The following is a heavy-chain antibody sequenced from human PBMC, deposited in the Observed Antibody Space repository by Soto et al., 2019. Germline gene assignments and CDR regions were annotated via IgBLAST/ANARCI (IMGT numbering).Heavy chain of an antibody. Sequence: ASVKVSCKASGYTFTAYAIHWVRQAPGQSLEWMGWINAANGATKYSEKFQGRVTITRDTSARTAYMDLSSLSSKDTAVYFCARVSFETSGFADYWGQGTLVTVSS. CDR1: GYTFTAYA. J-gene: IGHJ4*02. V-gene: IGHV1-3*01. CDR3: ARVSFETSGFADY. CDR2: INAANGAT. D-gene: IGHD5-12*01.